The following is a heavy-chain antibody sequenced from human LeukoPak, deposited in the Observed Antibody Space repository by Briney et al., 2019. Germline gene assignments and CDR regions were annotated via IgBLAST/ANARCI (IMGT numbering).Heavy chain of an antibody. J-gene: IGHJ3*02. Sequence: GGSLRLSRAASGFTVSSNYMSWVRQAPGKGLEWVSVIYSGGSTYYADSVKGRFTISRDNSKNTLYLQMNSLRAEDTAVYYCASLGLRYFDWLFKDAFDIWGQGTMVTVSS. V-gene: IGHV3-53*01. CDR2: IYSGGST. CDR1: GFTVSSNY. CDR3: ASLGLRYFDWLFKDAFDI. D-gene: IGHD3-9*01.